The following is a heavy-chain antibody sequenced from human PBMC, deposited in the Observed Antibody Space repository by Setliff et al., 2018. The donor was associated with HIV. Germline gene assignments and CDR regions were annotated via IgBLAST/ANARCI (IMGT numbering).Heavy chain of an antibody. J-gene: IGHJ5*02. CDR3: ARNQRYSSGWKRGPVRFDP. D-gene: IGHD6-19*01. Sequence: ASVKVSCKASGYTFTTYDINWVRQATGQGLEWMGWMNPNSANTGYAEKFQGRPTMTRNTSISTAYMELSSLRSEDTAVYYCARNQRYSSGWKRGPVRFDPWGQGTLVTVSS. CDR2: MNPNSANT. CDR1: GYTFTTYD. V-gene: IGHV1-8*02.